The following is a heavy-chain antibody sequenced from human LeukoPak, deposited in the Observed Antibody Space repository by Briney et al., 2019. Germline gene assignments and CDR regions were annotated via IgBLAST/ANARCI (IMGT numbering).Heavy chain of an antibody. Sequence: SETLSLTCAVSGGSISTYYWSWIRQPPGKGLEWIGYIYYSGSTNYNPSLKSRITISVDTSKNQFSLMLSSVTTADTAMYYCGRYATSSGYFDYWGQGTLVTVSS. J-gene: IGHJ4*02. D-gene: IGHD2-2*01. CDR1: GGSISTYY. CDR3: GRYATSSGYFDY. V-gene: IGHV4-59*01. CDR2: IYYSGST.